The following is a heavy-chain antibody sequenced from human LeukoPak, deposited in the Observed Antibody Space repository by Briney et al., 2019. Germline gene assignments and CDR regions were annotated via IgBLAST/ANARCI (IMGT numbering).Heavy chain of an antibody. CDR1: GFTFSSYS. D-gene: IGHD5-24*01. J-gene: IGHJ4*02. Sequence: GGSLRLSCAASGFTFSSYSLNWVRQAPGKGLEGVSAIHYSGGSTYYADSVKGRFTISRDNSKNTLYLQMNSLRAEDTAVYYCAKVIREVDMSYDYWGQGALVTVSS. CDR3: AKVIREVDMSYDY. V-gene: IGHV3-23*01. CDR2: IHYSGGST.